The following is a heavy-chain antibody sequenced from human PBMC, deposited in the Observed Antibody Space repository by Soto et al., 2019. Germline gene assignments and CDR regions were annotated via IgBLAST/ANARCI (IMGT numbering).Heavy chain of an antibody. CDR2: ISAYNGNT. J-gene: IGHJ4*02. V-gene: IGHV1-18*01. CDR1: GYTFTSYG. Sequence: VASVKVSCKASGYTFTSYGISWVRQAPGQGLEWMGWISAYNGNTNYAQKLQGGVTMTTDTSTSTAYMELRSLRSDDTAVYYCARGSDDYSKSRSTYSGYWGQGTLVT. CDR3: ARGSDDYSKSRSTYSGY. D-gene: IGHD4-4*01.